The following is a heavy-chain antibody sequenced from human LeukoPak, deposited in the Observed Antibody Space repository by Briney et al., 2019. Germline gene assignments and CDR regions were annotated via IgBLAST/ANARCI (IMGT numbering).Heavy chain of an antibody. J-gene: IGHJ3*02. Sequence: GGSPRLSCAASGFTFSSYAMSWVRQAPGKGLEWVSGISGSTGTTYYADSVKGRFTISRDNSKNTLYLQMNSLRTEDTAVYYCARPPSTTWIHDAFDIWGQGTMVTVSS. D-gene: IGHD1-1*01. CDR1: GFTFSSYA. V-gene: IGHV3-23*01. CDR2: ISGSTGTT. CDR3: ARPPSTTWIHDAFDI.